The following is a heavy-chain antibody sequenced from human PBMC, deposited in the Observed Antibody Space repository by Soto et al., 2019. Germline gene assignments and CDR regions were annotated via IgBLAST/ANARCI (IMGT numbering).Heavy chain of an antibody. CDR2: IYHSGGT. D-gene: IGHD3-3*01. V-gene: IGHV4-4*02. Sequence: PSETLSLTCAVYGGSISSNKCWSFVRQPPGKGLEWIGEIYHSGGTNYNPSLKSRVTISLDKSKNQFSLKLTSVTAADTAIYYCATRITVFGLLIPPFDPWGQGTQVTVSS. J-gene: IGHJ5*02. CDR3: ATRITVFGLLIPPFDP. CDR1: GGSISSNKC.